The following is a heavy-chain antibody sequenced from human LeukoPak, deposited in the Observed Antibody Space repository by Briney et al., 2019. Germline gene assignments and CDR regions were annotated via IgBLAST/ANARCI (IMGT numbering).Heavy chain of an antibody. CDR2: IYYSGSS. D-gene: IGHD3-3*01. Sequence: PSETLSLTCSVSGGSISSGDYYWSWIRQPPGKGLEWIGYIYYSGSSYYNPSLKSRVTISVDTSKNQFSLKLSSVTAADTAVYYCARGFLEWLPIDYWGQGTLVTVSS. CDR1: GGSISSGDYY. V-gene: IGHV4-30-4*08. J-gene: IGHJ4*02. CDR3: ARGFLEWLPIDY.